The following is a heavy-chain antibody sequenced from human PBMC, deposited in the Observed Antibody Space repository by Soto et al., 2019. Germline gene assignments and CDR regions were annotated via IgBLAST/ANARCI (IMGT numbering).Heavy chain of an antibody. V-gene: IGHV1-69*13. J-gene: IGHJ6*02. CDR3: ARESSSWYTTYYYYYGMDV. CDR1: GGTFSSYA. CDR2: IIPIFGTA. D-gene: IGHD6-13*01. Sequence: ASVKVSCKASGGTFSSYAISLVRQAPGQGLEWMGGIIPIFGTANYAQKFQGRVTITADESTSTAYMELSSLRSEDTAVYYCARESSSWYTTYYYYYGMDVWGQGTTVTVSS.